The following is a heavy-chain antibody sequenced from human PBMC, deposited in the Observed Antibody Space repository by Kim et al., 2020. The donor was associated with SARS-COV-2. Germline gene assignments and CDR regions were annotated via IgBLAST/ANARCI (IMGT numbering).Heavy chain of an antibody. V-gene: IGHV4-34*01. CDR2: INHSGST. Sequence: SETLSLTCAVYGGSFSGYYWSWIRQPPGKGLEWIGEINHSGSTNYNPSLKSRVTISVDTSKNKFSLKLSSVTAADTAVYYCARRNYDILTGYWIGLNWFDPWGQGTLVTVSS. J-gene: IGHJ5*02. CDR3: ARRNYDILTGYWIGLNWFDP. D-gene: IGHD3-9*01. CDR1: GGSFSGYY.